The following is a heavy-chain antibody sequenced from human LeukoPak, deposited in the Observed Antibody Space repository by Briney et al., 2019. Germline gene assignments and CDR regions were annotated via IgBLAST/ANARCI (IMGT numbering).Heavy chain of an antibody. Sequence: GGSLRLSCAASGFTFSNYYMNWLRQAPGKGMEWVSYISTSGSPICYADSVKGRFTIARYNAKNSLYLQMNSLSAEDTAIYYCARDLAASGYYGSADYYGMDVWGQGTTVTVSS. J-gene: IGHJ6*02. CDR3: ARDLAASGYYGSADYYGMDV. D-gene: IGHD3-10*01. CDR2: ISTSGSPI. CDR1: GFTFSNYY. V-gene: IGHV3-11*01.